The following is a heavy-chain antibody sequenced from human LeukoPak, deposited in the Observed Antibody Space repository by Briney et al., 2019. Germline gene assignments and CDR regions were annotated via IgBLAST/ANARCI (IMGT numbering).Heavy chain of an antibody. Sequence: GGSLRLSCAASGFTFSRHWMSWVRQAPGKGLEWVATIKQGGSENYYVDSVKGRFAISRDDADNSLYLQMNGLRVEDTALYYCVRGPHYGAYTDYFDYWGQGTLVTVSS. CDR3: VRGPHYGAYTDYFDY. V-gene: IGHV3-7*01. CDR2: IKQGGSEN. D-gene: IGHD4-17*01. CDR1: GFTFSRHW. J-gene: IGHJ4*02.